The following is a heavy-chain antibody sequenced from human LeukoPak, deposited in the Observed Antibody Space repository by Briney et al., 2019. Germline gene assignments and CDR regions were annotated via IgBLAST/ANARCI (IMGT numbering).Heavy chain of an antibody. CDR3: ATHRGYSYGTAEDFDY. Sequence: PGGSLRLSCAASGFTFSHYWMSWVRQAPGKGLEWVANIKQDGSEKYYVDSGKGRFTISRDNPKNSLYLQMNSLRAEDTALYFCATHRGYSYGTAEDFDYWGQGTLVTVSS. CDR2: IKQDGSEK. V-gene: IGHV3-7*01. CDR1: GFTFSHYW. J-gene: IGHJ4*02. D-gene: IGHD5-18*01.